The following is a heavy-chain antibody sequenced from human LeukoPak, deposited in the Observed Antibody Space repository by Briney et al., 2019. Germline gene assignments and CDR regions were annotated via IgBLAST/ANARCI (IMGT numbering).Heavy chain of an antibody. Sequence: SETLSLTCTVSGGSISSYYWSWIRQPPGKGLEWIGYIYYSGSTNYNPSLKSRVTISVDTSKNQFSLKLSSVTAADTAVYYRARGRERNQLPESWGQGTLVTVSS. D-gene: IGHD2-2*01. CDR3: ARGRERNQLPES. J-gene: IGHJ4*02. CDR2: IYYSGST. V-gene: IGHV4-59*01. CDR1: GGSISSYY.